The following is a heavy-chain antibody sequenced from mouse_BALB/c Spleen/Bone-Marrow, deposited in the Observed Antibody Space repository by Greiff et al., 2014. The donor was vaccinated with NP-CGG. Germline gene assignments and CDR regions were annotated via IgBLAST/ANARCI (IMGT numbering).Heavy chain of an antibody. V-gene: IGHV1-69*01. CDR2: IDTSDSYT. CDR1: GHTFTDYW. CDR3: ARSDYRYDPLAY. Sequence: VQLVESGAELVMPGASVKMSCKASGHTFTDYWMHWVKQRPGQGLEWIGAIDTSDSYTSYNQKSKGKATLTVDESSNTAYMQLSSLTSEDSAVYYCARSDYRYDPLAYWGQGTLVTVSA. D-gene: IGHD2-14*01. J-gene: IGHJ3*01.